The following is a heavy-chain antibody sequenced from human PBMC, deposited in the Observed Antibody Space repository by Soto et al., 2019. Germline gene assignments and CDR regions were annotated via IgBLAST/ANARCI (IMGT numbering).Heavy chain of an antibody. CDR2: VSFDGSNK. V-gene: IGHV3-30-3*01. CDR1: GFTFSTHA. CDR3: ARDQTGITTAGGGRIDH. Sequence: QVQLVESGGGVVQPGRSLRLSCAASGFTFSTHAMLWVRQAPGKGLECVAIVSFDGSNKYYADSVKGRFTISRDNSKNTLYPEMSGLTPEDTAFYYCARDQTGITTAGGGRIDHWGQGTLVTVSS. D-gene: IGHD6-13*01. J-gene: IGHJ4*02.